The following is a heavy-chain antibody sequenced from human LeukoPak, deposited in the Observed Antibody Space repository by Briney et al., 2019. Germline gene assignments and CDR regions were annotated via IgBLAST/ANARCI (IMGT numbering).Heavy chain of an antibody. Sequence: GEPLKISGKRSGYSFTSYWISWVRKMHGKGLEWMGRIDPSDSYTDYSPSFRGHVTISADTSISTAYLQWSSLKASDTAMYYCARRGYGEYTNGFDYWGQGTLVTVSS. J-gene: IGHJ4*02. CDR3: ARRGYGEYTNGFDY. CDR1: GYSFTSYW. CDR2: IDPSDSYT. V-gene: IGHV5-10-1*01. D-gene: IGHD4-17*01.